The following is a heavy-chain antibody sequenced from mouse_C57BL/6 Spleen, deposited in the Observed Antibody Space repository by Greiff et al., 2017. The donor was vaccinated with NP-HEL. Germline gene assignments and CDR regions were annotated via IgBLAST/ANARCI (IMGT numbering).Heavy chain of an antibody. D-gene: IGHD2-1*01. CDR3: ARKGNYWYFDV. J-gene: IGHJ1*03. V-gene: IGHV5-6*01. Sequence: EVKVVESGGDLVKPGGSLKLSCAASGFTFSSYGMSWVRQTPDKRLEWVATISSGGSYTYYPDSVKGRFTISRDNAKNTLYLQMSSLKSEDTAMYYCARKGNYWYFDVWGTGTTVTVSS. CDR1: GFTFSSYG. CDR2: ISSGGSYT.